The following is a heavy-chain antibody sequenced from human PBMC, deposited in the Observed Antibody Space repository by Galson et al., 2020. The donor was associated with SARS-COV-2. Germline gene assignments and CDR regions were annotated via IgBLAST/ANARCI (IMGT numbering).Heavy chain of an antibody. CDR3: ASEEVEMAIGSDHYYGMDG. V-gene: IGHV4-39*01. D-gene: IGHD3-10*01. CDR2: IYYSGST. J-gene: IGHJ6*02. CDR1: GGSISSSSYY. Sequence: SETLSLTCTVSGGSISSSSYYWGWIRQPPGKGLEWIGSIYYSGSTYYNPSLKSRVTMSVDTSKNQFSLKLSSVTAADTAVYYCASEEVEMAIGSDHYYGMDGWGQGTTVTVS.